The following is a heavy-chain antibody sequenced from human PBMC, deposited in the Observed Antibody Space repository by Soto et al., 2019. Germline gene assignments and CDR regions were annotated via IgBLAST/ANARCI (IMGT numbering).Heavy chain of an antibody. D-gene: IGHD2-2*01. Sequence: QVPLQDSGPGLVKSSETLSLTCSVSGGSVSSPNYFWVWVRRAPGKGPEGNGTIFYNGRTDYNPSLQSRITISVDTSKHQFSLKLGSVTAADTAIYYCARAAMSAVDQSAWFDPWGHGTLVTVSS. CDR3: ARAAMSAVDQSAWFDP. J-gene: IGHJ5*02. V-gene: IGHV4-39*01. CDR2: IFYNGRT. CDR1: GGSVSSPNYF.